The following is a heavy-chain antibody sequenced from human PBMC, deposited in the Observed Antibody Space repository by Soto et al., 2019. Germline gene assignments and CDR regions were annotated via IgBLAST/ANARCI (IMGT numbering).Heavy chain of an antibody. J-gene: IGHJ4*02. Sequence: QVPLREAGPELLKPSETLALTCTVSGDSFSSDNYFWTWIRQPPGKGLEWIAYISYTGDTNYNPSLKSLVTISVEPSTNQFSLKLTSVTAADTSVYFCARIVVGVTANYWVQGTLVTASS. CDR1: GDSFSSDNYF. V-gene: IGHV4-61*01. CDR2: ISYTGDT. D-gene: IGHD2-21*02. CDR3: ARIVVGVTANY.